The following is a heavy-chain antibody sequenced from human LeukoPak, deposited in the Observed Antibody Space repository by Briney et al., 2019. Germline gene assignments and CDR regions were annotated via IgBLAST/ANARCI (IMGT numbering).Heavy chain of an antibody. CDR3: ARDVRIFGVVIPYNWFDP. CDR2: IYYSGST. Sequence: SETLSLTCTVSGGSISSYYWSWIRQPPGKGLEWIGYIYYSGSTNYNPSLKSRVTMSVDTSKNRFSLKLSSVTAADTAVYYCARDVRIFGVVIPYNWFDPWGQGTLVTVSS. V-gene: IGHV4-59*12. CDR1: GGSISSYY. J-gene: IGHJ5*02. D-gene: IGHD3-3*01.